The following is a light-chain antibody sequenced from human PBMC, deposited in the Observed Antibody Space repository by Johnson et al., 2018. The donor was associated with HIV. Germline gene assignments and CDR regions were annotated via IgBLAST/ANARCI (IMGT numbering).Light chain of an antibody. Sequence: QSALTQPPSVSAASGQKVTISCSGSSPNIGINYVSWYQQLPGTAPKVLIYENNKRPSGIPDRFSGSKSGTSATLGITGLQTGDEADYYCGTWDNSLNGYVFGTGTKVTVL. V-gene: IGLV1-51*01. CDR3: GTWDNSLNGYV. J-gene: IGLJ1*01. CDR1: SPNIGINY. CDR2: ENN.